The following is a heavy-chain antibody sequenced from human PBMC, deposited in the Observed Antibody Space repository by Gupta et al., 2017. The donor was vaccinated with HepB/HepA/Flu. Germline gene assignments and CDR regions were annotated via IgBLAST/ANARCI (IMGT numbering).Heavy chain of an antibody. Sequence: HVQLQQWGAGLLKPSETLSLTCAVYGGSVSGYYWRWSRQPPGKGLEWIGEINHSGSTNYNPSLKSRVTISIDTSKSQFSLKLGSVTAADTAVYYCARGRHGYSRRWEYFQHWGQGTLVTVSS. CDR1: GGSVSGYY. CDR2: INHSGST. J-gene: IGHJ1*01. V-gene: IGHV4-34*01. CDR3: ARGRHGYSRRWEYFQH. D-gene: IGHD6-13*01.